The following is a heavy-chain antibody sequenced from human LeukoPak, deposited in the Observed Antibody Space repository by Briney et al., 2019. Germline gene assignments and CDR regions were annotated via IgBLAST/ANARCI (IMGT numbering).Heavy chain of an antibody. CDR1: GFTVSSKY. Sequence: GGSLTLSCAASGFTVSSKYMSWVRQAPGRGLEWVSVIYSGGSTYYADSVKGRFTISRDNSKNTVYLQMNSLRAKDTAVYYCARESSGWLQLFDYWGQGTLVTVSS. CDR3: ARESSGWLQLFDY. V-gene: IGHV3-66*01. CDR2: IYSGGST. J-gene: IGHJ4*02. D-gene: IGHD5-24*01.